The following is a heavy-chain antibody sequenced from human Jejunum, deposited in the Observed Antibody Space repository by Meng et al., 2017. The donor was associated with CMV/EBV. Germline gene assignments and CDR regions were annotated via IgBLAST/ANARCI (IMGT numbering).Heavy chain of an antibody. CDR1: GFTFRDYT. V-gene: IGHV3-21*06. Sequence: RLSGAASGFTFRDYTMNWARQAAGKGLEWVASISSNNKYIYYADSVKGRFIISRDNAQNSLFLQMNSLRAEDTAVYYCAKEVRLGFWGQGTTVTVSS. J-gene: IGHJ6*01. CDR2: ISSNNKYI. D-gene: IGHD7-27*01. CDR3: AKEVRLGF.